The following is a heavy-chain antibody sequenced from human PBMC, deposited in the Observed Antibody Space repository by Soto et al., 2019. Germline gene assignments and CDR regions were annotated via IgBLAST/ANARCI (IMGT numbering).Heavy chain of an antibody. V-gene: IGHV2-70*11. CDR3: ARIKSKEVVAATSHYYYYMDV. CDR1: GFSLSTSGMC. CDR2: IDWDDDK. D-gene: IGHD2-15*01. J-gene: IGHJ6*03. Sequence: SGPTLVNPTQTLTLTCTFSGFSLSTSGMCVSWIRQPPGKALEWLARIDWDDDKYYSTSLKTRLTISKDTSKNQVVLTMTNMDPVDTATYYCARIKSKEVVAATSHYYYYMDVWGKGTTVTVSS.